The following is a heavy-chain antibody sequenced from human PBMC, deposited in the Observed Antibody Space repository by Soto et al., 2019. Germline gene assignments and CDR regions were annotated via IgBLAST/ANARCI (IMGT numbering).Heavy chain of an antibody. J-gene: IGHJ6*02. CDR1: GFRFDDYN. Sequence: PGGSLRLSCAASGFRFDDYNMHWLSQAPGKGLEGVSFISRNGANTFYADSVNGRFTISIDSSKKSVSLQINSLRSEDTALYYCARETLNYGSAGDVWGQRTTVTVSS. CDR3: ARETLNYGSAGDV. V-gene: IGHV3-43*01. CDR2: ISRNGANT. D-gene: IGHD3-16*01.